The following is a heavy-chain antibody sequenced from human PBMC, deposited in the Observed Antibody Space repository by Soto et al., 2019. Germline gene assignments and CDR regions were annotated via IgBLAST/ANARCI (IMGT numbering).Heavy chain of an antibody. V-gene: IGHV3-7*01. J-gene: IGHJ5*02. Sequence: GSLRLSCAASGFTFSNYWMSWVRQAPGKGLEWVANIKEDGSERNYVDSVKGRFTISRDNAENSLYLQINSLRAEDTAVYYCASARHIGPWGKGTLVTVS. D-gene: IGHD2-21*01. CDR3: ASARHIGP. CDR2: IKEDGSER. CDR1: GFTFSNYW.